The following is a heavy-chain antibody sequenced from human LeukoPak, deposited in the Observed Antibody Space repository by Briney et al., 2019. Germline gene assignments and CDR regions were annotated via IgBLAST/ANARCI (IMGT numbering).Heavy chain of an antibody. CDR3: ARQTGSGLFILP. CDR2: IYYSGNT. V-gene: IGHV4-39*01. Sequence: PSETLSLTCTVSGVSISSSNSYWGWIRQPPGTGLEWIGSIYYSGNTYYNASLKSQVSISIDTSKNQFSLRLTSVTAADTAVYYCARQTGSGLFILPGGQGTLVTVSS. D-gene: IGHD3/OR15-3a*01. CDR1: GVSISSSNSY. J-gene: IGHJ4*02.